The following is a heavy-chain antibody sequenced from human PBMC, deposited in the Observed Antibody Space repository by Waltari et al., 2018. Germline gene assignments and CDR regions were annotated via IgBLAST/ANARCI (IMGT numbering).Heavy chain of an antibody. D-gene: IGHD3-22*01. V-gene: IGHV1-69*01. CDR3: ARDYSSGYSPDDY. J-gene: IGHJ4*02. Sequence: QVQLVQSGAEVKKPGSSVKVSCKASGGTFSSYAISWVRQAPGQGLEWMGETSPIFGTANSAQKFQGRVTITAAESTSTAYMELSSLGSEDTAVYYCARDYSSGYSPDDYWGQGTLVTVSS. CDR1: GGTFSSYA. CDR2: TSPIFGTA.